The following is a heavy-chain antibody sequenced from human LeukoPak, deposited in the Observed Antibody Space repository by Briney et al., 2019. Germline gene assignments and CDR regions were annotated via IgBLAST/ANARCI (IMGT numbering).Heavy chain of an antibody. D-gene: IGHD2-21*02. Sequence: GGSLRLSCAASGFTFSSYSMNWVRQAPGKGLEWVSYIRSSSSTIYYADSVKGRFTISRDNSKNTLYLQMNSLRAEDTAVYYCAKDLVVVTADPFDYWGQGTLVTVSS. CDR3: AKDLVVVTADPFDY. CDR1: GFTFSSYS. J-gene: IGHJ4*02. V-gene: IGHV3-48*01. CDR2: IRSSSSTI.